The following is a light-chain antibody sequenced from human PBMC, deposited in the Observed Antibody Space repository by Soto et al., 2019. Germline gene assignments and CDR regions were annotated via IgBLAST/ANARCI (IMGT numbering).Light chain of an antibody. CDR1: SSDVGSYNL. CDR2: EVI. CDR3: CSYAGGSNWV. Sequence: QSVLTQPASVSGSPGQSITISCTGTSSDVGSYNLVSWYQQHPGKAPIVIIYEVIKRPSGVSNRFSGSKSGNTAALTISGLQAEDETDYYCCSYAGGSNWVFGGGTKLTVL. J-gene: IGLJ3*02. V-gene: IGLV2-23*02.